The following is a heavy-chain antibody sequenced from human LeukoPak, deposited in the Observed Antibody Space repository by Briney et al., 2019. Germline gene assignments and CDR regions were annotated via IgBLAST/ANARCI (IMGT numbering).Heavy chain of an antibody. Sequence: SETLSLTCTVSGGSISSYYWSWIRQPPGKGLEWIGYIYYSGSTNYNPSLKSRVTISVDTSKNQFSLKLSSVTAADTAVYYCAGGYSYGPTYYYMDVWGKGTTVTISS. CDR2: IYYSGST. CDR3: AGGYSYGPTYYYMDV. D-gene: IGHD5-18*01. V-gene: IGHV4-59*01. CDR1: GGSISSYY. J-gene: IGHJ6*03.